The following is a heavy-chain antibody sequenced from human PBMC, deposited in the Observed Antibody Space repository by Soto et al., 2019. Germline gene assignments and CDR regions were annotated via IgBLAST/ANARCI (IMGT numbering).Heavy chain of an antibody. CDR2: SGTSGGT. CDR1: GFRLSRHP. V-gene: IGHV3-23*01. D-gene: IGHD2-21*01. Sequence: GGALRLSRAGSGFRLSRHPLSLGRPAPGKGLEWVSSSGTSGGTYYADSVKGRFTISRDNSRNTLYLQMNSLRAEDTAVYYCAKREVQTIKYFDYWGQGTLVTVSS. CDR3: AKREVQTIKYFDY. J-gene: IGHJ4*02.